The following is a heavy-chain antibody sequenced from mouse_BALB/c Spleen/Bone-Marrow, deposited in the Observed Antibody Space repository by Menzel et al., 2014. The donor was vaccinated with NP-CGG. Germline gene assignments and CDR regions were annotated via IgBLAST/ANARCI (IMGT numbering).Heavy chain of an antibody. V-gene: IGHV1-54*01. Sequence: QVQLQQSGAELVRPGTSVKVSCKASGYAFXNYLIEWVKQRPGQGLEWIGAINPGSGGTNYNEKFKGKATLTADKSSSTAYMQLSSLTSDDSAVYFCARRDYSFAYWGQGTLVTVSA. CDR1: GYAFXNYL. CDR3: ARRDYSFAY. J-gene: IGHJ3*01. CDR2: INPGSGGT. D-gene: IGHD2-13*01.